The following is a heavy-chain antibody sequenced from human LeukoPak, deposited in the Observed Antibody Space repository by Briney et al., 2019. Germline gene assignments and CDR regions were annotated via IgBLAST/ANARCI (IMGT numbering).Heavy chain of an antibody. CDR2: IYYSGST. CDR3: ASLGGLGSWNFGY. D-gene: IGHD3-10*01. Sequence: SETLSLXCSVSGGSISSYYWSWIRQPPGKGLEWIGYIYYSGSTNSNPSLKNRVSVSLDTSKNQFSLKLTSVTAADTAVYYCASLGGLGSWNFGYWGQGTLVTVPS. V-gene: IGHV4-59*01. J-gene: IGHJ4*02. CDR1: GGSISSYY.